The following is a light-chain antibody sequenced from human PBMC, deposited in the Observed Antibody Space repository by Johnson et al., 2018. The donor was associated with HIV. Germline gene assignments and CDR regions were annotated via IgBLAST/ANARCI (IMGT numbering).Light chain of an antibody. V-gene: IGLV1-51*01. Sequence: QFVLTQPPSMSAAPGQKVTISCSGTSSNIGNNYVSWYQQFPGTAPKLVIYDNNKRPSGIPDRFSGPKSGTSATLGITGLQTGDEADYYCGTWDSSLSAGVFGTGTKVTVL. J-gene: IGLJ1*01. CDR1: SSNIGNNY. CDR2: DNN. CDR3: GTWDSSLSAGV.